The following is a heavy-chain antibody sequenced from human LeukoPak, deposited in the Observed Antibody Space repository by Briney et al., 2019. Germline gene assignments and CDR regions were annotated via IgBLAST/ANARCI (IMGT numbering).Heavy chain of an antibody. CDR3: AKLSPITEVGSSYYHSMDV. D-gene: IGHD6-13*01. CDR2: INHSGST. Sequence: SETLSLTCAVYGGSLSGYYWSWIRQPPGKGLEWIGEINHSGSTNYNPSLRSRVTISVDTSKNQFSLKLSSVTAADTAVYYCAKLSPITEVGSSYYHSMDVWGHGTTVTVSS. V-gene: IGHV4-34*01. J-gene: IGHJ6*02. CDR1: GGSLSGYY.